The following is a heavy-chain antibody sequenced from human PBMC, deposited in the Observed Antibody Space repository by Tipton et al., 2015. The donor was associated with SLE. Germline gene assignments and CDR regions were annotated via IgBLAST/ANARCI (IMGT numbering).Heavy chain of an antibody. CDR2: ISVNGNNK. Sequence: SLRLSCAASGFTVSSNYMSWVRQAPGKGLEWVTSISVNGNNKFYADSVKGRFTVSRDNSQNTVYLQMDSLTGDDTGVYYCATDRRWLPGDWGQGTLVSVSS. CDR1: GFTVSSNY. D-gene: IGHD6-19*01. V-gene: IGHV3-30*03. J-gene: IGHJ4*02. CDR3: ATDRRWLPGD.